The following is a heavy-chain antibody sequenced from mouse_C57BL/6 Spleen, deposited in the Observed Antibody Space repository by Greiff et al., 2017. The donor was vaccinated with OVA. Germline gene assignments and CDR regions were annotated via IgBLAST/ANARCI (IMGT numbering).Heavy chain of an antibody. Sequence: VQLQQSGPELVKPGASVKISCKASGYSFTDYNMNWVKQSNGKSLEWIGVINPNYGTTSYNQKFKGKATLTVDQSSSTAYMQLNRLTSEDSADYYCASQKRERDYYGSSSPCDYWGQGTTLTVSS. CDR3: ASQKRERDYYGSSSPCDY. J-gene: IGHJ2*01. V-gene: IGHV1-39*01. D-gene: IGHD1-1*01. CDR1: GYSFTDYN. CDR2: INPNYGTT.